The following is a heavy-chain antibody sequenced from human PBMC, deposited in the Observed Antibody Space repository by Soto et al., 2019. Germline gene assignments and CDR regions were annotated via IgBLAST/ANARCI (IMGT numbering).Heavy chain of an antibody. D-gene: IGHD6-13*01. CDR1: GFSLSTSEMG. V-gene: IGHV2-5*02. CDR3: THRSGMGGNSWLPGF. J-gene: IGHJ4*02. Sequence: QITLKESGPTLVKPTQTLTLTCTFSGFSLSTSEMGVGWIRQPPGKALEWLALIYWDDDKRYSPSLKNRLTITQDTPKNQVVLTMTNMDPVDTATYYCTHRSGMGGNSWLPGFWGQGTLVTVSS. CDR2: IYWDDDK.